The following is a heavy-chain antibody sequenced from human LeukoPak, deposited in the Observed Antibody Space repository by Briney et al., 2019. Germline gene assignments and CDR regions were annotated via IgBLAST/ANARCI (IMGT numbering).Heavy chain of an antibody. D-gene: IGHD5-18*01. Sequence: SVKVSCKASGGTFSSYAISWVRQAPGQGLEWMGAIIPIFGTANYAQKFQGRVTITADESTSTAYMELSSLRSEDTAVYYCASPDVDTNYYYYMDVWGKGTTVTVSS. CDR1: GGTFSSYA. J-gene: IGHJ6*03. CDR2: IIPIFGTA. V-gene: IGHV1-69*13. CDR3: ASPDVDTNYYYYMDV.